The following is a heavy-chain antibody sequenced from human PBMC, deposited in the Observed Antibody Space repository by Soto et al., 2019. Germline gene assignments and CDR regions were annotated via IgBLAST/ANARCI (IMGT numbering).Heavy chain of an antibody. CDR1: GFTFSSYS. CDR3: ARPEYSSSSYGMDV. J-gene: IGHJ6*02. D-gene: IGHD6-6*01. Sequence: GGSLRLSCAASGFTFSSYSMNWVRKATGKGLEWVSYISSSSSTIYYADSVKGRFTISRDNAKNSLYLQMNSLRDEDTAVYYCARPEYSSSSYGMDVWGQGTTVTVSS. V-gene: IGHV3-48*02. CDR2: ISSSSSTI.